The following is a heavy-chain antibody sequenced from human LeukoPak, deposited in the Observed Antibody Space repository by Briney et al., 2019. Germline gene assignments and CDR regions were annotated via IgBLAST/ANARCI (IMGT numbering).Heavy chain of an antibody. V-gene: IGHV3-23*01. Sequence: PGGSLRLSCAASRFTFNTYAMSWVRQAPGKGPEWVSAISGSGGSTYYADSVKGRFTISRDNSKNTLYLQMNSLRAEDTAVYYCAKDGLVWFGEFNWGQGTLVTVSS. CDR2: ISGSGGST. J-gene: IGHJ4*02. CDR3: AKDGLVWFGEFN. CDR1: RFTFNTYA. D-gene: IGHD3-10*01.